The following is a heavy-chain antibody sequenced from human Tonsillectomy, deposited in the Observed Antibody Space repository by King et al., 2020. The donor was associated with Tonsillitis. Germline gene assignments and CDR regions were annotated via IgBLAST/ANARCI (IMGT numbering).Heavy chain of an antibody. V-gene: IGHV1-18*01. CDR3: ARVGWELLDGDSPFDY. J-gene: IGHJ4*02. CDR2: IIAYNGNT. CDR1: GYTCTSYG. Sequence: QLVQAVADVKKPGASGKVSWKASGYTCTSYGISWVRQAPGQGLERLGWIIAYNGNTNYAQKLQGRVTMTTDTSTSTAYMELRSLRSDDTAVYYCARVGWELLDGDSPFDYWGQGTLVTVSS. D-gene: IGHD1-26*01.